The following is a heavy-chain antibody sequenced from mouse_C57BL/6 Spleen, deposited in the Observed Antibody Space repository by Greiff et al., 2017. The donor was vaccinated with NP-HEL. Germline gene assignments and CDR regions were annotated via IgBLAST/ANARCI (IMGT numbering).Heavy chain of an antibody. D-gene: IGHD1-1*01. Sequence: VKLQQPGAELVKPGASVKLSCKASGYTFTSYWMQWVKQRPGQGLEWIGEIDPSDSYTNYNQKFKGKATLTVDTSSSTAYMQLSSLTSEDSAVYYCARGTVVATRYFDVWGTGTTVTVSS. V-gene: IGHV1-50*01. J-gene: IGHJ1*03. CDR2: IDPSDSYT. CDR3: ARGTVVATRYFDV. CDR1: GYTFTSYW.